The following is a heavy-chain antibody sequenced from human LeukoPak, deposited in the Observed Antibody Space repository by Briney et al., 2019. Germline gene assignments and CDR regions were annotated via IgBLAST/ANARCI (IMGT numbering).Heavy chain of an antibody. J-gene: IGHJ4*02. D-gene: IGHD3-3*01. V-gene: IGHV4-34*01. Sequence: KPSETLSLTCAVYGVSFSGYYWSWLRQPPGKGLEWIGEINHSGSTNYNPSLKSRVTISVDTSKNQFSLKLSSVTAADTAVYYCARSRPTYYDFWSGYYGLFDYWGQGTLVTVSS. CDR3: ARSRPTYYDFWSGYYGLFDY. CDR1: GVSFSGYY. CDR2: INHSGST.